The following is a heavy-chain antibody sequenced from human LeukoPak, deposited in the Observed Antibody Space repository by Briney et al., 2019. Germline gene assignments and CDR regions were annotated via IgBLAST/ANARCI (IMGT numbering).Heavy chain of an antibody. J-gene: IGHJ4*02. CDR1: GYTFTNYG. V-gene: IGHV1-18*01. CDR3: ARGSHRLYDYVWGTYESKDY. Sequence: ASVKVSCKASGYTFTNYGISWVRQAPGQGLEWMGWISGYNANTNYVQKFQGRVTMTTDTSTHTAYMELRSLRSDDTAVYYCARGSHRLYDYVWGTYESKDYWGQGTLVTVSS. D-gene: IGHD3-16*01. CDR2: ISGYNANT.